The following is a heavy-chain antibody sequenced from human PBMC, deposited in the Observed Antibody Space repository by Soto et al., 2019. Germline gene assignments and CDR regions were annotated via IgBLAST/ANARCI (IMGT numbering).Heavy chain of an antibody. CDR2: INAGNGNT. J-gene: IGHJ6*02. V-gene: IGHV1-3*05. Sequence: QVQLVQSGAEEKKPGASVKVSCKASGYTFTSYAMHWVRQAPGQRLEWMGWINAGNGNTKYSQKFQGRVTITTDTEVSTVYTELSSLKSEDTAGYSCAYNHRRATPCRMDVGGEWTAVTVTS. CDR3: AYNHRRATPCRMDV. CDR1: GYTFTSYA. D-gene: IGHD1-26*01.